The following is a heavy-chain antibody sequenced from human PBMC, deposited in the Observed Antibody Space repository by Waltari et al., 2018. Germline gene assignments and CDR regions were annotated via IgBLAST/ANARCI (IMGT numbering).Heavy chain of an antibody. V-gene: IGHV3-74*01. D-gene: IGHD6-6*01. CDR3: ARVHGFYSSSSGHFDY. Sequence: EVQLVESGGGLVQPGGSLRLSCAASGFTFSSYWMHWVRQAPGKGLGWVVRINSDGSSTSYADSVKGRFTISRDNAKNTLYLQMNSLRAEDTAVYYCARVHGFYSSSSGHFDYWGQGSLVTVSS. CDR1: GFTFSSYW. J-gene: IGHJ4*02. CDR2: INSDGSST.